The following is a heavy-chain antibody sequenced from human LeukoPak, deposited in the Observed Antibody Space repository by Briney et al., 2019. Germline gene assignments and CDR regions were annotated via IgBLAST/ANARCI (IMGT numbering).Heavy chain of an antibody. V-gene: IGHV4-34*01. CDR3: AGLHDSSGYYPEYNGMDV. CDR2: INHSGST. D-gene: IGHD3-22*01. CDR1: GGSFSGYY. Sequence: SETLSLTCAVYGGSFSGYYWSWIRQPPGKGLEWIGGINHSGSTNYNPSLKSRVTISVDTSKNQFSLKLSSVTAADTAVYYCAGLHDSSGYYPEYNGMDVWGQGTTVTVSS. J-gene: IGHJ6*02.